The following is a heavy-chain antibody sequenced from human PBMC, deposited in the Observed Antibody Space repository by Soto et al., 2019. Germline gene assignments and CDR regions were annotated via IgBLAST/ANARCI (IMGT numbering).Heavy chain of an antibody. CDR3: VRDGSKTLRDWFDP. D-gene: IGHD4-17*01. CDR2: VYATGTT. Sequence: QVQLQESGPGLVKPSETLSLTCSVSGGSISKFYWSWIRKTAGKGLEWMGRVYATGTTDYNPSLRSRVAMSVDISKKTFAPRLTSVTAADTGVYYCVRDGSKTLRDWFDPWGQGKLVTVSS. CDR1: GGSISKFY. J-gene: IGHJ5*02. V-gene: IGHV4-4*07.